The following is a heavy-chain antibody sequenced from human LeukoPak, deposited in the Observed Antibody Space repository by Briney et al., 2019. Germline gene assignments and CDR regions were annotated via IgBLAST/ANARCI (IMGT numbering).Heavy chain of an antibody. V-gene: IGHV4-34*01. CDR3: ARGSPYGRNWSDC. CDR1: RGSFSGYY. D-gene: IGHD1-1*01. Sequence: PSETLSLTCAVYRGSFSGYYWSWIRQPPGKGLVWIGEINHSGSTNYNPSLKSRVTISVDTSKNQFSLKLSSVTASDTAVEYCARGSPYGRNWSDCWGQGTLVTASS. CDR2: INHSGST. J-gene: IGHJ4*02.